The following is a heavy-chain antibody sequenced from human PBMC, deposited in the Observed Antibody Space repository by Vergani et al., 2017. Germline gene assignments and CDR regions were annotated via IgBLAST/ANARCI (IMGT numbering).Heavy chain of an antibody. D-gene: IGHD3-16*01. CDR1: GFTFSSYA. J-gene: IGHJ6*03. V-gene: IGHV3-23*01. Sequence: EVQLLESGGGLVQPGGSLRLSCAASGFTFSSYAMSWVRQAPGKGLEWVSTISGSGISTYYADSVQGRFTISRDNSKNTLYLEMESLRVEDTAVYFCARDKSKRAPAVMGTYYYYMDVWGKGTKVTVSS. CDR2: ISGSGIST. CDR3: ARDKSKRAPAVMGTYYYYMDV.